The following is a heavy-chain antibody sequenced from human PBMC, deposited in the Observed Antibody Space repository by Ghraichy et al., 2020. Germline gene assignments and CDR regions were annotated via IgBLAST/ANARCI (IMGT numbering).Heavy chain of an antibody. J-gene: IGHJ6*02. CDR1: GFTFSSYG. CDR2: IWYDGSNK. D-gene: IGHD2-15*01. CDR3: ARGTSGTYCSGGSCYPAYYGMDV. V-gene: IGHV3-33*01. Sequence: GESLNISCAASGFTFSSYGMHWVRQAPGKGLEWVAVIWYDGSNKYYADSVKGRFTISRDNSKNTLYLQMNSLRAEDTAVYYCARGTSGTYCSGGSCYPAYYGMDVWGQGTTVTVSS.